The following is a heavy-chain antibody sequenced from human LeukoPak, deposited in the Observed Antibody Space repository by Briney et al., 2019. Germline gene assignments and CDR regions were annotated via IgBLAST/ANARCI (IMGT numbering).Heavy chain of an antibody. V-gene: IGHV4-59*02. CDR2: IFSNGNT. J-gene: IGHJ5*02. CDR1: SGLVSSDY. CDR3: ARGSGNDYYGSGPIDKWFDP. Sequence: PSETLSLTCTVYSGLVSSDYWTWIRQPPGKGLEWVGYIFSNGNTEYSPSLKSRVTISVDTSKNHFSLKLSSVTAADTAVYYCARGSGNDYYGSGPIDKWFDPWGQGTLVTVSS. D-gene: IGHD3-10*01.